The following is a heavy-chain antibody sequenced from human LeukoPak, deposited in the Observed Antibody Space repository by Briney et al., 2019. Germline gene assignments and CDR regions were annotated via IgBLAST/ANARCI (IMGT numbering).Heavy chain of an antibody. CDR2: ISSGGDTL. D-gene: IGHD2-15*01. CDR3: ARENLALEY. V-gene: IGHV3-48*03. J-gene: IGHJ4*02. Sequence: GGSLRLSCAASGFTFTSYEMNWVRQSPGKGLEWVSYISSGGDTLYHADSVKGRFTISRDNAKNSLYLQMNSLRVEDTAVYYCARENLALEYWGQGTLVTVSS. CDR1: GFTFTSYE.